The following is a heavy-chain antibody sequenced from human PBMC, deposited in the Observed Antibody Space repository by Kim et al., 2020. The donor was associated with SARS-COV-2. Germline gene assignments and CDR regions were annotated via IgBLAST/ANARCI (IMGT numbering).Heavy chain of an antibody. Sequence: SNKYYADSVKGRFTITRDNSKNTLYLQMNSLRAEDTAVYYCARDLGGWFDPWGQGTLVTVSS. V-gene: IGHV3-30*01. CDR2: SNK. D-gene: IGHD3-16*01. J-gene: IGHJ5*02. CDR3: ARDLGGWFDP.